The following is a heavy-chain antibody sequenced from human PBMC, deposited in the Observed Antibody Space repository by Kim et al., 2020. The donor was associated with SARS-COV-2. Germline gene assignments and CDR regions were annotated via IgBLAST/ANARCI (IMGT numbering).Heavy chain of an antibody. CDR3: AVELGGYVFY. J-gene: IGHJ4*02. CDR2: IYSGGST. V-gene: IGHV3-53*01. CDR1: GFTVSSNY. Sequence: GGSLRLSCAASGFTVSSNYMSWVRQAPGKGLEWVSVIYSGGSTYYADSVQGRFTISRDNSKNTLYLQMNSLRADDTAVYYCAVELGGYVFYWGQGTLATVSS. D-gene: IGHD5-12*01.